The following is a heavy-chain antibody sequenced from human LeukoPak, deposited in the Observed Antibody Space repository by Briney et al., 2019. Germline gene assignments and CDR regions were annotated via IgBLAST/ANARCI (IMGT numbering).Heavy chain of an antibody. J-gene: IGHJ4*02. V-gene: IGHV3-30-3*01. CDR2: ISYDGSNK. CDR1: GFTFSSYA. CDR3: AREWELSYYFDY. Sequence: GRSLRLSCAAPGFTFSSYAMHWVRQAPGKGLEWVAVISYDGSNKYYADSVKGRFTISRDNSKNTLYLQMNSLRAEDTAVYYCAREWELSYYFDYWGQGTLVTVSS. D-gene: IGHD1-26*01.